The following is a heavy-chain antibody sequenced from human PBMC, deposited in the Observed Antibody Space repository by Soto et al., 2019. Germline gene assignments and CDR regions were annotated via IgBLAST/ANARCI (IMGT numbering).Heavy chain of an antibody. V-gene: IGHV4-61*01. CDR3: ARFAYCGGDCCRDY. CDR1: GGSVSSGSYY. J-gene: IGHJ4*02. D-gene: IGHD2-21*02. Sequence: SETLSLTCTVSGGSVSSGSYYWSWIRQPPGKGLEWIGYIYYSGSTSYNPSLKSRVTISVDTSKNQFSLKLSSVTAADTAVYYCARFAYCGGDCCRDYWGQGTLVTVSS. CDR2: IYYSGST.